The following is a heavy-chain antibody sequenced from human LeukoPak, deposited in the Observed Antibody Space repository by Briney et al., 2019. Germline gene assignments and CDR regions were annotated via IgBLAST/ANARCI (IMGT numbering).Heavy chain of an antibody. V-gene: IGHV3-30-3*01. CDR1: GLTFSSYA. Sequence: GSLRLSCAASGLTFSSYAMHWVRQAPGKGLEWVAVISYDGSNKYYADSVKGRFTISRDNSKNTLYLQMNSLRAEDTAVYYCASARDYYYYYGMDVWGQGTTVTVSS. CDR2: ISYDGSNK. J-gene: IGHJ6*02. CDR3: ASARDYYYYYGMDV.